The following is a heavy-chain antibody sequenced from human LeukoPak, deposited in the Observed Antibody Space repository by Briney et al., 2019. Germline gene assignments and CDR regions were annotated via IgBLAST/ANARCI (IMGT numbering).Heavy chain of an antibody. CDR3: ARYSSSWYEWFDP. CDR1: GFTFSGSA. Sequence: GGSLRLSCAASGFTFSGSAMHWVRQASGKGLEWVGRIRSKANSYATAYAASVKGRFTISRDDSKNTAYLQMNSLKTEDTAVYYCARYSSSWYEWFDPWGQGTLVTVSS. D-gene: IGHD6-13*01. V-gene: IGHV3-73*01. CDR2: IRSKANSYAT. J-gene: IGHJ5*02.